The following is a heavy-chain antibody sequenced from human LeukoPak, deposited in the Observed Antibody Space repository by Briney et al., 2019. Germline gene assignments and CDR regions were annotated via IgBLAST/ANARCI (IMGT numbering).Heavy chain of an antibody. CDR3: ATYRQVLLPFES. Sequence: GGSLRLSCAASGFTFSTFVMIWVRQPPGKGLEWVSSIFPSGGEIHYADSVRGRFTISRDNSKSTLSLQMNSLRAEDTAIYYCATYRQVLLPFESWGQGTLVTVSS. D-gene: IGHD2-8*02. CDR1: GFTFSTFV. V-gene: IGHV3-23*01. J-gene: IGHJ4*02. CDR2: IFPSGGEI.